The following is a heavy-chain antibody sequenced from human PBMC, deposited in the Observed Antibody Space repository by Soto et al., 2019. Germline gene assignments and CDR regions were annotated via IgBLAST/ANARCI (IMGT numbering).Heavy chain of an antibody. CDR1: GFTFSNDW. CDR2: INMDGSRT. V-gene: IGHV3-74*01. J-gene: IGHJ4*02. Sequence: GGSLRLSCAASGFTFSNDWTHWVRQGAGKGLVWVSRINMDGSRTNYADSVRGRFTISRDNAKNTVYLQMNSLRAEDTAIYYCARGPRGIYGNGHWGQGALVTVSS. CDR3: ARGPRGIYGNGH. D-gene: IGHD2-8*02.